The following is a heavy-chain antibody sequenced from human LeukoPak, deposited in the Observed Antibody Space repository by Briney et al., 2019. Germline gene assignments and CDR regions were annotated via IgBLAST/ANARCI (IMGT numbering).Heavy chain of an antibody. CDR1: GFTFSSYS. D-gene: IGHD6-19*01. V-gene: IGHV3-21*01. CDR3: ASWSLWYSSGWYPFDY. Sequence: GGSLRLSCAASGFTFSSYSMNWVRQAPGKGLEWVSSISSSSSYIYYAGSVKGRFTISRDNAKNSLYLQMNSLRAEDTAVYYCASWSLWYSSGWYPFDYWGQGTLVTVSS. CDR2: ISSSSSYI. J-gene: IGHJ4*02.